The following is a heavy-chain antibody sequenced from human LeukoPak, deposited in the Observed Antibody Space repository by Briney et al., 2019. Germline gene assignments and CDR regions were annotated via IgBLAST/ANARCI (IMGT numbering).Heavy chain of an antibody. Sequence: GGPLTLSHTASALSWSRYYMTWVRQTPGKGLEWVSSIRGGGSRTFYADSVKGRFTISRDNSKNTVPLQMNSLRAEDTAVYYCARDPNGDYIGAFDMWGPGTMVTVSS. V-gene: IGHV3-23*01. CDR1: ALSWSRYY. CDR2: IRGGGSRT. CDR3: ARDPNGDYIGAFDM. J-gene: IGHJ3*02. D-gene: IGHD4-17*01.